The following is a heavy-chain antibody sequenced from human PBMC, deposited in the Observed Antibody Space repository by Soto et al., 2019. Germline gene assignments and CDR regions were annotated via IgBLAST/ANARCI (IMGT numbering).Heavy chain of an antibody. Sequence: GGSLRLSCAASGFTFTSYSMNWVRQAPGKGLEWVSYIRGTTHYADSVKGRFTISRDNAGSSLYLQMNSLRVDDTAVYYCARDDSFAFDIWGQGTMVTVSS. D-gene: IGHD2-21*01. J-gene: IGHJ3*02. V-gene: IGHV3-48*01. CDR1: GFTFTSYS. CDR3: ARDDSFAFDI. CDR2: IRGTT.